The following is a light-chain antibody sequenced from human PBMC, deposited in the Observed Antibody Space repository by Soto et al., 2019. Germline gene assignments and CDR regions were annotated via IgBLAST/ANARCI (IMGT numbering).Light chain of an antibody. CDR1: QSVSSR. CDR2: GAS. V-gene: IGKV3D-15*01. CDR3: QQCDNLPT. J-gene: IGKJ4*01. Sequence: EIVMTQSPGTLSLSPGERATLSCRASQSVSSRLAWYQQKPGQAPRLLISGASSRATGVPDRFSGGGSGTDFTFTISSLQPEDIATYFCQQCDNLPTFGGGTKVDIK.